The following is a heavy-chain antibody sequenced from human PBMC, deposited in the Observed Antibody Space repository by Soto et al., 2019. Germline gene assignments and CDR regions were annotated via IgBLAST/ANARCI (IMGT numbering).Heavy chain of an antibody. D-gene: IGHD1-26*01. V-gene: IGHV1-18*01. CDR2: ISPYTGNT. CDR3: ARTLPPIDY. Sequence: EASVKVSCKTSGYTFTSYAISWVRQAPGQGLEYMGWISPYTGNTYYVEKFQGRVTVTTDTSTSTAYMELRSLRSDDTAVYYCARTLPPIDYWGQGTLVTVSS. CDR1: GYTFTSYA. J-gene: IGHJ4*02.